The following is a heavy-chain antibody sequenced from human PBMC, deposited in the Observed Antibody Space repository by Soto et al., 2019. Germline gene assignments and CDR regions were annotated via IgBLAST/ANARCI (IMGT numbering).Heavy chain of an antibody. V-gene: IGHV3-53*01. CDR3: ARVLYDSSGYYPSPDYYYGMDV. D-gene: IGHD3-22*01. CDR2: LYSGGST. CDR1: GFTVSSNY. Sequence: GGSLRLSCAASGFTVSSNYMSWVRRAPGKGLEWVSVLYSGGSTYYADSVKGRFTISRDNSKNTLYLQMNSLRAEDTAVYYCARVLYDSSGYYPSPDYYYGMDVWGQGTTVTVSS. J-gene: IGHJ6*02.